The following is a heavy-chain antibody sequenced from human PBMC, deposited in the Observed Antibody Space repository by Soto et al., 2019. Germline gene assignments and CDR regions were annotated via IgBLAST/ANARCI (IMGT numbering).Heavy chain of an antibody. CDR1: GFTFRSFT. CDR2: ISSNSACI. J-gene: IGHJ5*02. Sequence: XVSLRLSCAASGFTFRSFTMNWVRQAPGKGLEWVSTISSNSACIYYTDALRGRFTISRDNAKNSLHLQMKSLRAEDTAVYYCTRDASRDSSARGWFDPWGPGTLVTVSS. CDR3: TRDASRDSSARGWFDP. D-gene: IGHD6-13*01. V-gene: IGHV3-21*01.